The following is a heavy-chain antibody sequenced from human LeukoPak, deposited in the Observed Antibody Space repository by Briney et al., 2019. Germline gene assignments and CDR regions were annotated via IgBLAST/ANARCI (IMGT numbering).Heavy chain of an antibody. D-gene: IGHD2-15*01. J-gene: IGHJ5*02. CDR1: GDSISSKTNY. CDR2: ISYGGST. V-gene: IGHV4-39*02. CDR3: AREPGYCSGGSCYGGWFDP. Sequence: PSETLSLTCTVSGDSISSKTNYWGWFRQPPGKGLEWIGSISYGGSTYYNPSLKSPVTISVDTSKNQFALKLSSVTAADTAVYYCAREPGYCSGGSCYGGWFDPWGQGTLVTVSS.